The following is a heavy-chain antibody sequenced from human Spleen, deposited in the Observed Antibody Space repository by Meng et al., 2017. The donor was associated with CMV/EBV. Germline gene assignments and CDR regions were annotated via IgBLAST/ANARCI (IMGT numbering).Heavy chain of an antibody. CDR2: ISGDGRGT. CDR1: GFTFSDYY. V-gene: IGHV3-7*01. Sequence: GGSLRLSCAASGFTFSDYYMTWVRQAPGKGLEWVAHISGDGRGTQYVDSVRGRFTISRDNAENALYLQMNSLRAEDTAVYYCARDSAYYDFWSGYYKWDYFDYWGQGTLVTVSS. D-gene: IGHD3-3*01. CDR3: ARDSAYYDFWSGYYKWDYFDY. J-gene: IGHJ4*02.